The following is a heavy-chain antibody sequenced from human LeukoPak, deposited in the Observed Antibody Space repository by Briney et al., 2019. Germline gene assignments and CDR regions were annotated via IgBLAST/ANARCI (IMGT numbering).Heavy chain of an antibody. J-gene: IGHJ6*03. CDR2: INHSGST. CDR3: ARAPQLGHMDV. V-gene: IGHV4-34*01. D-gene: IGHD6-6*01. Sequence: GSLRLSCAASGFTFSNAWMSWIRQPPGKGLEWIGEINHSGSTNYNPSLKSRVTISVDTSKNQFSLKLSSVTAADTAVYYCARAPQLGHMDVWGKGTTVTVSS. CDR1: GFTFSNAW.